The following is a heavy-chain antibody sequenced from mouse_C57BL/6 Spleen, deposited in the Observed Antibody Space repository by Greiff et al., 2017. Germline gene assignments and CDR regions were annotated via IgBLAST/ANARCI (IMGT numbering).Heavy chain of an antibody. D-gene: IGHD3-3*01. J-gene: IGHJ1*03. CDR1: GFTFSDYG. CDR2: ISSGSSTN. Sequence: EVMLVESGGGLVKPGGSLKLSCAASGFTFSDYGMHWVRQAPEKGLEWVAYISSGSSTNYYADTVKGRFTISRDNAKNTLFLQMSSLRSEDTAMYYCARSGAGWYVDVWGTGTTVTVSS. V-gene: IGHV5-17*01. CDR3: ARSGAGWYVDV.